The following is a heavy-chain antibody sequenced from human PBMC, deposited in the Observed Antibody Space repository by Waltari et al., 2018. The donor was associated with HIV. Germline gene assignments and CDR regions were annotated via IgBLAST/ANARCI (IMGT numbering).Heavy chain of an antibody. V-gene: IGHV3-30*02. CDR1: GFTFSNYG. CDR3: AKAPHHYDSSGPVY. J-gene: IGHJ4*02. Sequence: QVQLVESGGGVAQPGGSLRLSCTASGFTFSNYGMYWVRQAPGKGREWGAFIRYDGTNKYYADSVKGRFIISRDNSKNTLSLQMHSLRAEDTAVYYCAKAPHHYDSSGPVYWGQGTLVTVSS. D-gene: IGHD3-22*01. CDR2: IRYDGTNK.